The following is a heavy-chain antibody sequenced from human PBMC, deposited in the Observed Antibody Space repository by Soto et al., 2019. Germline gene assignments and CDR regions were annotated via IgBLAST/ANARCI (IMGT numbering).Heavy chain of an antibody. J-gene: IGHJ4*02. Sequence: SETLSLTCTVSGGSISSYYWSWIRQPPGKGLEWIGYIYYSGSTNYNPSLKSRVTISVDTSKNQFSLKLSSVTAEDTAVYYCAREASSAFDYWGQGILVTVSS. V-gene: IGHV4-59*12. D-gene: IGHD6-25*01. CDR1: GGSISSYY. CDR2: IYYSGST. CDR3: AREASSAFDY.